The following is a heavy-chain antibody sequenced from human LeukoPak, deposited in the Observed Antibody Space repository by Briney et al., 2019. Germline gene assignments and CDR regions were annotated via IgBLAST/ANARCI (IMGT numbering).Heavy chain of an antibody. Sequence: PGGSLRLSCAASGFTFSSYSMNWVRQAPGKGLEWVSSISSSSSHIYYADSVKGRFTISRDNAKNSLYLQMNSLRAEDTAVYYCARVGGNSGRDAFDIWGQGTMVTVPS. CDR2: ISSSSSHI. V-gene: IGHV3-21*01. D-gene: IGHD4-23*01. CDR3: ARVGGNSGRDAFDI. J-gene: IGHJ3*02. CDR1: GFTFSSYS.